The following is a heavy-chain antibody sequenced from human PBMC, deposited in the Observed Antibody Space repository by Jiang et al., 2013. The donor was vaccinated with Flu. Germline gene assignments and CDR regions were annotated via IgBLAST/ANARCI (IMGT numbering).Heavy chain of an antibody. J-gene: IGHJ3*02. CDR2: IYPGDSDT. Sequence: SGAEVKKPGESLKISCKGSGYSFTSYWIGWVRQMPGKGLEWMGIIYPGDSDTRYSPSFQGQVTISADKSISTAYLQWSSLKASDTAMYYCARQNGIDSSRPHAFDIWGQGTMVTVSS. V-gene: IGHV5-51*01. D-gene: IGHD6-13*01. CDR3: ARQNGIDSSRPHAFDI. CDR1: GYSFTSYW.